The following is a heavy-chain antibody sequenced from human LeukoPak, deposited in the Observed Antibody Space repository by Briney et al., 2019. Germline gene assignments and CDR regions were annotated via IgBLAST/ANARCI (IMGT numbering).Heavy chain of an antibody. D-gene: IGHD6-13*01. CDR3: ARDVNGYSSTWYEY. V-gene: IGHV3-30*12. J-gene: IGHJ4*02. CDR1: GFSFSSYA. Sequence: GGSLRLSCAASGFSFSSYAIHWVRQAPGKGLEWLSFISSDGSEKYYADSVKGRFTISRDNAKNSLYLQMDSLRAEDTAVYFCARDVNGYSSTWYEYWGQGTLVTVSS. CDR2: ISSDGSEK.